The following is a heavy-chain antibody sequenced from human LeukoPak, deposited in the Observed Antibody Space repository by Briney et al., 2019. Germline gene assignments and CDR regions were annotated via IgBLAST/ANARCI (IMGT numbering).Heavy chain of an antibody. CDR2: INSDWSST. J-gene: IGHJ5*02. CDR3: ARDPYCSSTSCYAWGGWFDP. Sequence: PGGSLRLSCAASGFTFSSYWMHWVRQAPGKGLVWVSRINSDWSSTIYADSVKGRFTISRDNAKNTLYLQMNSLRAEDTAVYYCARDPYCSSTSCYAWGGWFDPWGQGTLVTVSS. V-gene: IGHV3-74*01. CDR1: GFTFSSYW. D-gene: IGHD2-2*01.